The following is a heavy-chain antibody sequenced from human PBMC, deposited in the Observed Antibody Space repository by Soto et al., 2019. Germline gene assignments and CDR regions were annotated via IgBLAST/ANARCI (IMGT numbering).Heavy chain of an antibody. CDR2: IYYSGST. V-gene: IGHV4-59*08. CDR1: GGSISSYY. D-gene: IGHD3-10*01. CDR3: ARGYVSGRYYKRHWYFDL. Sequence: PSETLSLTCTVSGGSISSYYWSWIRQPPGKGLEWIGYIYYSGSTNYNPSLKSRVTISVDTSKNHFSLKLSSVTAADTAVYYFARGYVSGRYYKRHWYFDLWGRGTLVTVSS. J-gene: IGHJ2*01.